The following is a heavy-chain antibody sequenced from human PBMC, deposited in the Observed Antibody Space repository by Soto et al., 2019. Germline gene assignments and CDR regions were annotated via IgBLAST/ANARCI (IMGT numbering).Heavy chain of an antibody. CDR3: ATVPQKWRAAAGPGIEFDC. J-gene: IGHJ4*02. D-gene: IGHD6-13*01. CDR2: FDPEDGET. V-gene: IGHV1-24*01. CDR1: GYTLTELS. Sequence: ASVKVSCKVSGYTLTELSMHWVRQAPGKGLEWMGGFDPEDGETIYAQKFQGRVTMTEDTSTDTAYMELSSLRSEDTAVYYCATVPQKWRAAAGPGIEFDCWGQGTLVTVSS.